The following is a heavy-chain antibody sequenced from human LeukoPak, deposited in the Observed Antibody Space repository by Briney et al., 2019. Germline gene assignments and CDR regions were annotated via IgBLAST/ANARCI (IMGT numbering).Heavy chain of an antibody. CDR2: INPNSGGT. Sequence: EASVKVSCKASGYTFMTYAMHWVRQAPGQGLEWMGWINPNSGGTNYAQKFQGRVTMTRDTSISTAYMELSRLRSDDTAVYYCARSASGSNYVWFDPWGQGTLVTVSS. CDR3: ARSASGSNYVWFDP. J-gene: IGHJ5*02. D-gene: IGHD4-11*01. CDR1: GYTFMTYA. V-gene: IGHV1-2*02.